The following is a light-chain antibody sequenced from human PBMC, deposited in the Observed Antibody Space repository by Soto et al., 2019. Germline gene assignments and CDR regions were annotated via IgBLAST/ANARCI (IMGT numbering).Light chain of an antibody. CDR3: SSYAGTDIIL. Sequence: QSALTQPPSASGSPGQSVTISCTGTINDVGGYNFVSWYQQHPGKAPKLIIYEVTQRPSGVPDRFSGSKSGNTASLAVSGLPGEDEADYYCSSYAGTDIILFGGGTKLTVL. V-gene: IGLV2-8*01. J-gene: IGLJ2*01. CDR2: EVT. CDR1: INDVGGYNF.